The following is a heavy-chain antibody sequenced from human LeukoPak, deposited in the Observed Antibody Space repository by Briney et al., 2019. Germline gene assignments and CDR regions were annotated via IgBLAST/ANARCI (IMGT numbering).Heavy chain of an antibody. CDR1: GGTFSSYA. V-gene: IGHV1-46*01. Sequence: ASVKVSCKASGGTFSSYAISWVRQAPGQGLEWMGIINPSGGSTSYAQKFQGRVTMTRDTSTSTVYMELSSLRSEDTAVYYCARGARYYYGSGSYRYWGQGTLVTVSS. CDR2: INPSGGST. J-gene: IGHJ4*02. CDR3: ARGARYYYGSGSYRY. D-gene: IGHD3-10*01.